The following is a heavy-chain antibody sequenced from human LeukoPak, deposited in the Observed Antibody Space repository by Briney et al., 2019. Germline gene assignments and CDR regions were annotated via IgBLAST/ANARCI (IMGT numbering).Heavy chain of an antibody. V-gene: IGHV1-2*02. CDR1: GYTFTGYY. CDR3: ARDHSVTCAYYMDV. CDR2: INPNSGGT. D-gene: IGHD4-17*01. J-gene: IGHJ6*03. Sequence: ASVKASCKASGYTFTGYYMHWVRQAPGQGLEWMGWINPNSGGTNYAQKFQGRVTMTRDTSISTAYMELSRLRSDDTAVYYCARDHSVTCAYYMDVWGKGTTVTVSS.